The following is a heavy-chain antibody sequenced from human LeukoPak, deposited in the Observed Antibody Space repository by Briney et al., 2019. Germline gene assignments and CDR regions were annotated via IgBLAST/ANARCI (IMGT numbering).Heavy chain of an antibody. CDR1: GFTFSSYG. D-gene: IGHD3-3*01. V-gene: IGHV3-30*02. J-gene: IGHJ3*02. CDR3: AKEGGRFLEWFTDAFDI. Sequence: GGSLRLSCAASGFTFSSYGMHWVRQAPGKGLEWVAFIRYDGSNKYYADSVKGRFTISRDNSKNTLYLQMNSLRAEDTAVYYCAKEGGRFLEWFTDAFDIWGQGTMVTVSS. CDR2: IRYDGSNK.